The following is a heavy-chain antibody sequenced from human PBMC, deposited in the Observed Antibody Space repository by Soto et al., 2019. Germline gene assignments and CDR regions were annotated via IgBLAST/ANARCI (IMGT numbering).Heavy chain of an antibody. D-gene: IGHD3-10*01. CDR3: ARSRSGAGADSFDF. CDR2: ISRDGSNK. V-gene: IGHV3-30*04. Sequence: GGSLRLSCAASGFTFRSYAIHWVRQAPGKGLEWVAVISRDGSNKYYVGSGKGRFTNSRDNSKDTVYLQMNSLRDEDSAMFYCARSRSGAGADSFDFWGQGTLVTISS. CDR1: GFTFRSYA. J-gene: IGHJ4*02.